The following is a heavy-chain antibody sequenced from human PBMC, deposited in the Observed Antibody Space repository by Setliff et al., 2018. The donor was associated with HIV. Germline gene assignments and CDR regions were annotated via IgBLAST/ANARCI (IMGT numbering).Heavy chain of an antibody. J-gene: IGHJ5*02. CDR1: GGTVTTYS. CDR3: ARGRVAAVWAA. D-gene: IGHD6-13*01. CDR2: IIPLFGTT. V-gene: IGHV1-69*13. Sequence: SVKVSCKASGGTVTTYSIHWVRRAPGQGLEWMGGIIPLFGTTTYAQKFQGRVTITADQSTSTAYMELSSLRSEDTAMYYCARGRVAAVWAAWGQGTLVTVSS.